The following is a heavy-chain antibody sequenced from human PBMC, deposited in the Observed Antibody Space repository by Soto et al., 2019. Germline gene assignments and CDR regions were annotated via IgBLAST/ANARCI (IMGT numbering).Heavy chain of an antibody. Sequence: KASETLSLTCAVYGGSFSGYYWSWIRQPPGKGLEWIGEINHSGSTNYNPSLKSRVTISVDTSKNQFSLKLSSVAAADTAVYYCARGLSYPVVVVPERRGLLDYWGQGTLVTVSS. J-gene: IGHJ4*02. CDR1: GGSFSGYY. D-gene: IGHD2-15*01. V-gene: IGHV4-34*01. CDR3: ARGLSYPVVVVPERRGLLDY. CDR2: INHSGST.